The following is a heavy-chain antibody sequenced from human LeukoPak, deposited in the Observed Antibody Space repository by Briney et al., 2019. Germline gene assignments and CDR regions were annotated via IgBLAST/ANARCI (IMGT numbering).Heavy chain of an antibody. CDR1: GYTFTSYA. CDR2: INAGNGNT. Sequence: ASVKVSCKASGYTFTSYAMHWVRQAPGQRLEWMGWINAGNGNTKYSQKFQGRVTITRDTSASTAYMELSSLRSEDTAVYYCAWTNYYGSGSYYSPGGYYGMDVWGKGTTVTVSS. D-gene: IGHD3-10*01. CDR3: AWTNYYGSGSYYSPGGYYGMDV. J-gene: IGHJ6*04. V-gene: IGHV1-3*01.